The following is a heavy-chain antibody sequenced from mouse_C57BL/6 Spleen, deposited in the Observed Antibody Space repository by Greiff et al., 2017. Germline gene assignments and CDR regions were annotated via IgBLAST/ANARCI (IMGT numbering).Heavy chain of an antibody. D-gene: IGHD2-3*01. CDR3: ARRGIYDGYYRIPSYAMDY. CDR2: IYPGSGST. CDR1: GYTFTSYW. V-gene: IGHV1-55*01. Sequence: VQLQQPGAELVKPGASVKMSCKASGYTFTSYWITWVKQRPGQGLEWIGDIYPGSGSTNYNEKFKSKATLTVDTSSSTAYMQLSSLTSEDSAVYYCARRGIYDGYYRIPSYAMDYWGQGTSVTVSS. J-gene: IGHJ4*01.